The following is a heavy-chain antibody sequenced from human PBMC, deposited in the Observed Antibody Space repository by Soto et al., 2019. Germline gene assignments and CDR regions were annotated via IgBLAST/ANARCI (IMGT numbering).Heavy chain of an antibody. Sequence: PSETLSLTCSVLDDSISDSRYYWGWIRQSPEKGLEWIGSISHDGHAYYNPPLKSRVAMSIDTSKNQFSLKVRSVTAADTAVYYCERGSEAWFDPWGQGTLVTVSS. V-gene: IGHV4-39*07. CDR1: DDSISDSRYY. J-gene: IGHJ5*02. CDR2: ISHDGHA. CDR3: ERGSEAWFDP.